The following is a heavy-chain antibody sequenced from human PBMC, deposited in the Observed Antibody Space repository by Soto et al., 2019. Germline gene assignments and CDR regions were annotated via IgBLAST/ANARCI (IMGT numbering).Heavy chain of an antibody. CDR3: ARGLFPIAAAGTGDYYYYYYMDV. V-gene: IGHV4-34*01. D-gene: IGHD6-13*01. J-gene: IGHJ6*03. CDR2: INHSGST. CDR1: GGSFSGYY. Sequence: SETLSLTCAVYGGSFSGYYWSWIRQPPGKGLEWIGEINHSGSTNYNPSLKSRVTISVDTSKNQFSLKLSSVTAADTAVYYCARGLFPIAAAGTGDYYYYYYMDVWGKGTTVTVSS.